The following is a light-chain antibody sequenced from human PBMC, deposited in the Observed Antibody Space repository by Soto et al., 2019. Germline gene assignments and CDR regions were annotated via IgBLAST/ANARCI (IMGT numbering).Light chain of an antibody. CDR2: KVS. V-gene: IGKV2-30*01. CDR1: QSLVYSDGNTY. Sequence: DVVMTQSPLSLPVTLGQSASISCRASQSLVYSDGNTYLTWFQQRPGQSPRRLIYKVSKRDSGVPDRFSGSGSGTDFTLRISRVEAEDVEPYYCMQGTYWPPWSLGQGTKVEIK. CDR3: MQGTYWPPWS. J-gene: IGKJ1*01.